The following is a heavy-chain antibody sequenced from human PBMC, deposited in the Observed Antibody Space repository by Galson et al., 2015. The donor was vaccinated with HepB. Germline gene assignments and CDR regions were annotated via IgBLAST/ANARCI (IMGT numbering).Heavy chain of an antibody. CDR1: GFTLTNHG. J-gene: IGHJ6*03. Sequence: SLRLSCAPSGFTLTNHGMHWVRQAPGKGLEWVAVIWHDGSKTIYVDSVRGRFTISRDNSENMVYLQMNSLRAEDTAVYYCARDTKMFTGIDYMDVWGKGTAVTVSS. V-gene: IGHV3-33*01. D-gene: IGHD1-1*01. CDR2: IWHDGSKT. CDR3: ARDTKMFTGIDYMDV.